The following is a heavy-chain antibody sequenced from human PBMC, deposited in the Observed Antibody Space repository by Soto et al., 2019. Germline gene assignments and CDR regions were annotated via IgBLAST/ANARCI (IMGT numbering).Heavy chain of an antibody. Sequence: QVQLVQSGAEVKKPGASVKVSCKASGYSFTSYGVAWVRQAPGQGTEFVGWISAYNGNTNYPAKFKDRVTLDTDTSTSTAYKDLMRLRADDTAVYYSGREATVAGGDYWGQGTLVTVSS. J-gene: IGHJ4*02. CDR3: GREATVAGGDY. CDR1: GYSFTSYG. D-gene: IGHD6-19*01. CDR2: ISAYNGNT. V-gene: IGHV1-18*01.